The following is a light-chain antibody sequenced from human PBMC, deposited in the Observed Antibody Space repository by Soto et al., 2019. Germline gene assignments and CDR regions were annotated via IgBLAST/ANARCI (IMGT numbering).Light chain of an antibody. CDR2: GAS. J-gene: IGKJ1*01. CDR1: QSVSSSY. Sequence: EIVFTQSPGTLSLSPGERATLSCRASQSVSSSYLAWYQKKSDQAPRLLIYGASSRATGIPDRFSGSGSGTDFSLTISRLAPEDFAVYYCQQYGASSWTFGQGTKVEIK. CDR3: QQYGASSWT. V-gene: IGKV3-20*01.